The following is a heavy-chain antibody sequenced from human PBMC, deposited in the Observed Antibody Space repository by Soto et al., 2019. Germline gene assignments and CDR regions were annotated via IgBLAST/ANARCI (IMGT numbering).Heavy chain of an antibody. Sequence: GGSLRLSCAASGFTFSSYGMHWVRQAPGKGLEWVAVISYDGSNKYYADSVKGRFTISRDNSKNTLYLQMNSLRAEDTAVYYCARYMTNDAFDIWGQGTMVTVSS. CDR3: ARYMTNDAFDI. CDR1: GFTFSSYG. CDR2: ISYDGSNK. J-gene: IGHJ3*02. D-gene: IGHD4-17*01. V-gene: IGHV3-30*03.